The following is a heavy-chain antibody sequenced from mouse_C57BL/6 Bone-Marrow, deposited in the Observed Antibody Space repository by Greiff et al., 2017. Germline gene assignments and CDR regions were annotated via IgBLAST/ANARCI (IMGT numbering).Heavy chain of an antibody. D-gene: IGHD1-1*01. V-gene: IGHV1-81*01. CDR3: ARVELLAMDY. Sequence: VQLQQSGAELARPGASVKLSCKASGYTFTSYGIRWVKPRTGQGLEWIGEIYPRSGNTYYNEKFKGKATLTADKSSSTAYMELRSLTSEDSAVYFCARVELLAMDYWGQGTSVTVSA. J-gene: IGHJ4*01. CDR1: GYTFTSYG. CDR2: IYPRSGNT.